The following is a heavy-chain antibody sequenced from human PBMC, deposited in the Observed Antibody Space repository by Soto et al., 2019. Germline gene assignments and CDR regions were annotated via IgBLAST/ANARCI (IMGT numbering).Heavy chain of an antibody. D-gene: IGHD6-13*01. CDR3: ARDGSSSWYRLGAFDI. J-gene: IGHJ3*02. CDR1: SGSISSRNW. V-gene: IGHV4-4*02. Sequence: SETLSLTCAVSSGSISSRNWWSWVRQPPGKGLEWIGEIYHSGSTNYNPSLKSRVTISVDKSKNQFSLKLSSVTAADTAVYYCARDGSSSWYRLGAFDIWGQGTMVTVSS. CDR2: IYHSGST.